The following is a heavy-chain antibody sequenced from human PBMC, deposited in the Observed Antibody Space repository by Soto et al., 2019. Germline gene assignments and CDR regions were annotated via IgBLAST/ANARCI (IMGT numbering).Heavy chain of an antibody. V-gene: IGHV1-46*01. CDR1: GYSFTRYN. J-gene: IGHJ5*02. CDR3: ARAAGRFGELYWFDP. CDR2: INPLGFST. Sequence: DSVQVSCEASGYSFTRYNLRWLRQAPLQGLEWVGMINPLGFSTTYAQKFRGRVTMTRDTSTSTVYMELTNLRSDDTAVYYCARAAGRFGELYWFDPWGRGNLVTGAS. D-gene: IGHD3-10*01.